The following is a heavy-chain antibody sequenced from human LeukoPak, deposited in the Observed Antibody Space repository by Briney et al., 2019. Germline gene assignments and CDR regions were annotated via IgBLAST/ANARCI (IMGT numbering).Heavy chain of an antibody. CDR1: GFTFSAYA. CDR2: ISGSGGTT. V-gene: IGHV3-23*01. D-gene: IGHD3-22*01. Sequence: GGSLRLSCAASGFTFSAYAMAWVRQAPGKGLEWVSTISGSGGTTYSADSVKGRFTISRDNSKNILYLQVNSLRAGDTAVYYCARDYYYDSSGYYYGDAFDIWGQGTMVTVSS. J-gene: IGHJ3*02. CDR3: ARDYYYDSSGYYYGDAFDI.